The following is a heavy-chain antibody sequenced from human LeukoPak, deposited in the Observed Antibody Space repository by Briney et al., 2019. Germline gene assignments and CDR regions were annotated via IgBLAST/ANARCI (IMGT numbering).Heavy chain of an antibody. D-gene: IGHD1-7*01. Sequence: GGSLRLSCAASGFTFSSYDMHWVRQATGKGLEWVSAIGTAGDTYYPGSVKGRFTISRENAKNSLYLQMNSLRAGDTAVYYCARGEGAGTDPFGAFDIWGQGTMVTVSS. CDR3: ARGEGAGTDPFGAFDI. CDR1: GFTFSSYD. V-gene: IGHV3-13*01. J-gene: IGHJ3*02. CDR2: IGTAGDT.